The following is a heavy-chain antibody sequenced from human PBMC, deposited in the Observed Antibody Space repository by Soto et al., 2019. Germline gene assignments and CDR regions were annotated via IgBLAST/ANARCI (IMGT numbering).Heavy chain of an antibody. CDR2: IRGDGINT. V-gene: IGHV3-74*01. CDR1: GFTVSNYW. D-gene: IGHD3-10*01. J-gene: IGHJ4*02. Sequence: GGSLRLSCAASGFTVSNYWMHWVRQAPGKGLVWVSLIRGDGINTKYADSVKGRFTISRDNAKKSLYLQMNSLRAEDTALYYCAKDTPYLYGPGRYSIDYWGQGTLVTVPS. CDR3: AKDTPYLYGPGRYSIDY.